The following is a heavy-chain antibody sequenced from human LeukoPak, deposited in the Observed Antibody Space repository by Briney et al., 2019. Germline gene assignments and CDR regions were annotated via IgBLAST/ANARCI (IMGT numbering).Heavy chain of an antibody. CDR1: GGTFSSYA. D-gene: IGHD3-22*01. CDR2: IIPILGIA. V-gene: IGHV1-69*04. CDR3: ARGGRPYYYDSTKPSFDP. J-gene: IGHJ5*02. Sequence: GASVKVSRKASGGTFSSYAISWVRQAPGQGLEWMGRIIPILGIANYAQKFQGRVTITADKSTSTAYMELSSLRSEDTAVYYCARGGRPYYYDSTKPSFDPWGQGTLVTVSS.